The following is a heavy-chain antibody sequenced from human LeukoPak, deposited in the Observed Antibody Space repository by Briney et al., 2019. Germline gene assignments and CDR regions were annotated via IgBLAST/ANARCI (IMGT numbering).Heavy chain of an antibody. D-gene: IGHD3-22*01. V-gene: IGHV1-46*01. CDR1: GYTFTSYY. Sequence: ASVKVSCKASGYTFTSYYMHWVRQAPGQGLEWMGIINPSGGSTSYAQKFQARVTMTRDTSTSTVYMELSSLRSEDTAVYCCARDGVPYYDSSGYHFDYWGQGTLATVSS. CDR3: ARDGVPYYDSSGYHFDY. CDR2: INPSGGST. J-gene: IGHJ4*02.